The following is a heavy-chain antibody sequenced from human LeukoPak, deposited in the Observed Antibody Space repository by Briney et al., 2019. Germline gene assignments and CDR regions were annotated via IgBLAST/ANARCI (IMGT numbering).Heavy chain of an antibody. CDR1: GFPFTNAW. V-gene: IGHV3-23*01. J-gene: IGHJ4*02. CDR2: TSGSGGSA. Sequence: PGGSLRLSCAVSGFPFTNAWMHWVRQAPGKGLEWVSATSGSGGSAYYADSVKGRFTISRDNSKNTLYLQMNSLRAEDTAVYYCAKTVSGSYSYQGGDYWGQGTLVTVSS. D-gene: IGHD3-10*01. CDR3: AKTVSGSYSYQGGDY.